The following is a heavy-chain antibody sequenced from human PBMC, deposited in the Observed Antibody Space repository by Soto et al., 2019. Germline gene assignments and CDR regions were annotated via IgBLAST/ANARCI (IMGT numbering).Heavy chain of an antibody. Sequence: GGSLRLSCAASGFTFSSYSMNWVRQAPGKGLEWVSYISSSSSTIYYADSVKGRFTISRDNAKNSLYLQMNSLRAEDTAVYYCAGDRGWAANYLSYRPAAISRGSNDAFDIWGQGTMVTVSS. J-gene: IGHJ3*02. CDR1: GFTFSSYS. CDR3: AGDRGWAANYLSYRPAAISRGSNDAFDI. CDR2: ISSSSSTI. V-gene: IGHV3-48*01. D-gene: IGHD2-2*01.